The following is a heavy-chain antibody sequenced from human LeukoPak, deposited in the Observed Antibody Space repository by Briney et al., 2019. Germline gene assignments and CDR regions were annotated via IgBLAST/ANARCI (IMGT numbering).Heavy chain of an antibody. Sequence: SETLSLTCAVYGGSFSGYYWSWIRQPPGKGLEWIGEINHSGSTNYNPSLKSRVTISVDTSKNQFSLKLSSVTAADTAVYYRAREVRYYYDSSGYYYFDYWGQGTLVTVSS. CDR2: INHSGST. V-gene: IGHV4-34*01. J-gene: IGHJ4*02. CDR1: GGSFSGYY. CDR3: AREVRYYYDSSGYYYFDY. D-gene: IGHD3-22*01.